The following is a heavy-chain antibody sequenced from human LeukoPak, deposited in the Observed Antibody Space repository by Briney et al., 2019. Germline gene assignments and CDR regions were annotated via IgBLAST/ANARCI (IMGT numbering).Heavy chain of an antibody. J-gene: IGHJ6*02. Sequence: GGSLRLSCAASGFTFTSYAMNWVRQAPGKGLEWVSVIYSGGSTYYADSVKGRFTISRDNSKNTLYLQMNSLRAEDTAVYYCASSDCSGGSCLYYYYGMDVWGQGTTVTVSS. CDR3: ASSDCSGGSCLYYYYGMDV. V-gene: IGHV3-53*01. D-gene: IGHD2-15*01. CDR2: IYSGGST. CDR1: GFTFTSYA.